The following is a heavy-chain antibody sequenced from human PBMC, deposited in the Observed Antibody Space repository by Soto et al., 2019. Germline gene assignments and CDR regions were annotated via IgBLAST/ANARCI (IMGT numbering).Heavy chain of an antibody. CDR1: GFTFSSYA. CDR2: ISGSGGST. V-gene: IGHV3-23*01. CDR3: AKANSYYDFWSGLNWFDP. D-gene: IGHD3-3*01. Sequence: GESLKISCAASGFTFSSYAMSWVRQAPGKGLEWVSAISGSGGSTYYADSVKGRFTISRDNSKNTLYLQMNSLRAEDTAVYYCAKANSYYDFWSGLNWFDPWGQGTLVTVSS. J-gene: IGHJ5*02.